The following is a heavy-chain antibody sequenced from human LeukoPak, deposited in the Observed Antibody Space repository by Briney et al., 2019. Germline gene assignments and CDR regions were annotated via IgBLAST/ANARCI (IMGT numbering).Heavy chain of an antibody. Sequence: TGGSLRLSCAASGLTVSSNCMSWVRQAPGKGLEWVSLIYSGGSTYYTDSVKGRFTISRDNAKNSLYLQMNSLRAEDTAVYYCAELGITMIGGVWGKGTTVTISS. CDR2: IYSGGST. J-gene: IGHJ6*04. V-gene: IGHV3-53*01. D-gene: IGHD3-10*02. CDR3: AELGITMIGGV. CDR1: GLTVSSNC.